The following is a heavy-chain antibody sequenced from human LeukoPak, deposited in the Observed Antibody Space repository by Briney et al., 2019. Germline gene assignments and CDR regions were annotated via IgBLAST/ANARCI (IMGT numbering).Heavy chain of an antibody. CDR2: INHSGST. CDR3: ASLGSRRKYYYYMDV. Sequence: PSETQSRTCAVYGGSFSGYYWSWIRQPPGKGLEWIGEINHSGSTNYNPSLKSRVTISVDTSKNQFSLKLSSVTAADTAVYYCASLGSRRKYYYYMDVWGKGTTVTISS. CDR1: GGSFSGYY. V-gene: IGHV4-34*01. J-gene: IGHJ6*03.